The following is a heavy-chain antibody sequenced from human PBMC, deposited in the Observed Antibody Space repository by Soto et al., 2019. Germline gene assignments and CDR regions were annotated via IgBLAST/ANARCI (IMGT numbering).Heavy chain of an antibody. CDR1: GCSISSYY. CDR2: IYYLGST. CDR3: ARVGYYYESGGYYCPDY. V-gene: IGHV4-59*01. D-gene: IGHD3-22*01. Sequence: QVQLQESGPGLVEPSETLSLTCTVSGCSISSYYWSWIRQPPGRGLEWIGNIYYLGSTNYNPSLESRVTMSVDTSKNQFSLKLRSVTAADTAVYYCARVGYYYESGGYYCPDYWGRGTLITVSS. J-gene: IGHJ4*02.